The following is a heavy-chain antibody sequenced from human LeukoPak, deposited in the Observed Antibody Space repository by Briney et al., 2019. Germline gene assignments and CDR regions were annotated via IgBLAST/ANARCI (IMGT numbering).Heavy chain of an antibody. J-gene: IGHJ4*02. CDR3: AKDFGPGDY. Sequence: GGSLRLSCAASGFTFSSYAMSWVRQAPGKGLGWVSTISASGGSTYYADSVKGRFTISRDNSKNTLYLQMNSLRAEDTAVYYCAKDFGPGDYWGQGTLVTVSS. D-gene: IGHD1-1*01. CDR1: GFTFSSYA. CDR2: ISASGGST. V-gene: IGHV3-23*01.